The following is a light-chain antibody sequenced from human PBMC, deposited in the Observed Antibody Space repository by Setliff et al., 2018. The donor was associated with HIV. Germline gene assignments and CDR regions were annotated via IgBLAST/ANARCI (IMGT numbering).Light chain of an antibody. Sequence: SVLTQPPSASGSPGQSVTISCTGTSSDVVDYNFVSWYQHHPGKAPKLVIYEVNKRPSGVPDRFSGSKSDNTASLTVSGLQADDEADYYCSAYAGRNNYVFGSGTKVTVL. J-gene: IGLJ1*01. V-gene: IGLV2-8*01. CDR1: SSDVVDYNF. CDR2: EVN. CDR3: SAYAGRNNYV.